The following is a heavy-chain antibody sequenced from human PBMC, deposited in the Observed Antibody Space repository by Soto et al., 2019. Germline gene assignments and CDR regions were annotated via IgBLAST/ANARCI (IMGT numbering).Heavy chain of an antibody. CDR3: ARGGDIVVVPAAMIDYYYGMDV. Sequence: SETLSLTCTVSVGSISSGGYYWSWIRQHPGKGLEWIGYIYYSGSTYYNPSLKSRVTISVDTSKNQFSLKLSSVTAADTAVYYCARGGDIVVVPAAMIDYYYGMDVWGQGTTVTVSS. CDR2: IYYSGST. D-gene: IGHD2-2*01. J-gene: IGHJ6*02. V-gene: IGHV4-31*03. CDR1: VGSISSGGYY.